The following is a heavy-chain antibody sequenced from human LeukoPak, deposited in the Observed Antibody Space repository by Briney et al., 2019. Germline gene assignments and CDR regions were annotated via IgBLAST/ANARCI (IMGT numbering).Heavy chain of an antibody. V-gene: IGHV1-46*04. J-gene: IGHJ4*02. D-gene: IGHD1-14*01. CDR2: INPSGDST. CDR1: GYSFTNYY. Sequence: ASVKVSCKASGYSFTNYYMHWVRQAPGQGLEYMGTINPSGDSTSYAQKLQGRVTMTRDTSTSTVYMELSSLRSEDTAVYYCASDVNRGFDYWGQGTLVTVSS. CDR3: ASDVNRGFDY.